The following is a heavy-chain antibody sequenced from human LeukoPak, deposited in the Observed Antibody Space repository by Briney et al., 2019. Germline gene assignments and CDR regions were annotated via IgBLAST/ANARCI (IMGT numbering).Heavy chain of an antibody. CDR2: IYYSGST. J-gene: IGHJ4*02. V-gene: IGHV4-59*01. Sequence: PSETLSLTCTVSGGSISSYYWSWIRQPPGKGLEWIGYIYYSGSTNYKPSLKSRVTISVDTSKNQFSLKLSSVTAADTAVYYCARRFAGSSGYPPFDYWGQGTLVTVSS. D-gene: IGHD3-22*01. CDR1: GGSISSYY. CDR3: ARRFAGSSGYPPFDY.